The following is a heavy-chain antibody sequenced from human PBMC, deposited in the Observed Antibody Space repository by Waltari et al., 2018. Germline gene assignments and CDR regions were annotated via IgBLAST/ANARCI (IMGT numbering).Heavy chain of an antibody. Sequence: EVQLVESGGGLIQPGGSLRLSCAASGFTVSSTYMSWVRQAPGKGLEWVSVIYSGGETYYADSVKGRFTISRDNSKNTLYLQMSSLRAEDTAVYYCASVQSFGHGVDYWGQGALVTVSS. J-gene: IGHJ4*02. CDR3: ASVQSFGHGVDY. CDR2: IYSGGET. CDR1: GFTVSSTY. D-gene: IGHD3-3*01. V-gene: IGHV3-53*01.